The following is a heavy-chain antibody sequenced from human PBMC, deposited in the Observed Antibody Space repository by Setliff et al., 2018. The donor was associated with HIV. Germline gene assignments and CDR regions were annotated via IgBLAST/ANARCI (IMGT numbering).Heavy chain of an antibody. CDR3: ARDNYYDTSGAIGY. CDR1: GGTFSRYT. Sequence: SVKVSCKASGGTFSRYTISWVRQVPGQGLEWMGGIIPIFGTTNYAQRFQGRVSITADASTSTAYMELSSLRSEDTAMYFCARDNYYDTSGAIGYWGQGTMVTVSS. V-gene: IGHV1-69*13. J-gene: IGHJ4*02. D-gene: IGHD3-22*01. CDR2: IIPIFGTT.